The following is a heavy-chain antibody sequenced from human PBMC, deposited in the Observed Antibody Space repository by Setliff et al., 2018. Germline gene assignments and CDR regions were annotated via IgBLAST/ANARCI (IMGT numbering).Heavy chain of an antibody. D-gene: IGHD6-19*01. CDR3: AREYSSGWYETGDY. J-gene: IGHJ4*02. CDR2: INTKTGNP. CDR1: GGTFISYA. Sequence: ASVKVSCKASGGTFISYAISWVQQAPGQGLQWMGWINTKTGNPTYAQGFTGRFVFSLDTSVSTAYLQISSLKAEDTAVYYCAREYSSGWYETGDYWGQGTLVTVSS. V-gene: IGHV7-4-1*02.